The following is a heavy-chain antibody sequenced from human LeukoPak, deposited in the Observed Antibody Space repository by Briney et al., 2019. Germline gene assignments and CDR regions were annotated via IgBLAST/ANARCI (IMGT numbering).Heavy chain of an antibody. D-gene: IGHD1-26*01. CDR2: MSYSGST. J-gene: IGHJ4*02. CDR1: GGSISSNSYS. CDR3: ARAHSGSYYPGHWNY. Sequence: SETLSLTCTVSGGSISSNSYSWGWIRQPPGKGLEWIASMSYSGSTYYNPSLKSRVTISVDTSRNQFSLKLSSVTAADTAVYYCARAHSGSYYPGHWNYWGQGTLVTVSS. V-gene: IGHV4-39*07.